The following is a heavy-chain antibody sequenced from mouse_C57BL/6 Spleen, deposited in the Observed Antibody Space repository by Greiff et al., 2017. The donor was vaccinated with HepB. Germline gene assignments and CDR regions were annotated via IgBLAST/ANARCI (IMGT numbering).Heavy chain of an antibody. V-gene: IGHV3-1*01. CDR2: ISYSGST. Sequence: EVQGVESGPGMVKPSQSLSLTCTVTGYSITSGYDWHWIRHFPGNKLEWMGYISYSGSTNYNPSLKSRISITHDTSKNHFFLKLNSVTTEDTATYYWARGVYYYSMDYWGKGTSVTVSS. J-gene: IGHJ4*01. CDR1: GYSITSGYD. CDR3: ARGVYYYSMDY.